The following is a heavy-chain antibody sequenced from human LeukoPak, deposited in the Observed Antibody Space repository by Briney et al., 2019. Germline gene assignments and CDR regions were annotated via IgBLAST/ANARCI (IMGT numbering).Heavy chain of an antibody. CDR1: GFTFSSYW. D-gene: IGHD6-6*01. J-gene: IGHJ5*02. CDR2: IKQDGSEK. Sequence: PGGSLRLSCAASGFTFSSYWMSWVRQAPGKGLEWVANIKQDGSEKYYVDSVKGRFTISRDNAKNSLYLQMNSLRAEDTAVYYCAKRSVAGRQRAPPKEWFDPWGQGTLVTVSS. CDR3: AKRSVAGRQRAPPKEWFDP. V-gene: IGHV3-7*01.